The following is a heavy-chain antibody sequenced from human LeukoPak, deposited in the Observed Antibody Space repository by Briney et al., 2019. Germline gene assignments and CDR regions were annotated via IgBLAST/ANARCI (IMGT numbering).Heavy chain of an antibody. CDR2: INPNSGGT. Sequence: ASVKVSCKASGYTFTGYYMHWVRQAPGQGLAWMGWINPNSGGTNYAQKFQGRVTMTRDTSISTAYMELSRLRSGDTAVYYCARELLDIVVVVAARNAFDIWGQGTMVTVPS. D-gene: IGHD2-15*01. V-gene: IGHV1-2*02. CDR1: GYTFTGYY. CDR3: ARELLDIVVVVAARNAFDI. J-gene: IGHJ3*02.